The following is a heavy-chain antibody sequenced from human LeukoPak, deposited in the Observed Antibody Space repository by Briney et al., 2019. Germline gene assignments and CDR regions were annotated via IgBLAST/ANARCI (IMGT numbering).Heavy chain of an antibody. V-gene: IGHV3-21*01. CDR2: ISSSSSYI. CDR3: ARTYSSGPRDY. CDR1: GFTFSSYS. J-gene: IGHJ4*02. D-gene: IGHD6-25*01. Sequence: GGSLRLSCAASGFTFSSYSMNWVRQAPGKGLEWVSSISSSSSYIYYADSVRGRFTISRGNAKNSLYLQMNSLRAEDTAVYYCARTYSSGPRDYWGQGTLVTVSS.